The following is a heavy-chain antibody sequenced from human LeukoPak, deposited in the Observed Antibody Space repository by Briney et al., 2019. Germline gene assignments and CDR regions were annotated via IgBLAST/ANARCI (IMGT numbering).Heavy chain of an antibody. J-gene: IGHJ3*02. Sequence: GGSLRPSCAASGFTFSSYAMSWVRQAPGKGLKWVSAISSSGGSTYYADSVKGQFTISRDNSKNTLYLQTNSLRAGDTAVYYCAKKASAVAGPDAFDIWGQGTMVTVSS. D-gene: IGHD6-19*01. V-gene: IGHV3-23*01. CDR1: GFTFSSYA. CDR3: AKKASAVAGPDAFDI. CDR2: ISSSGGST.